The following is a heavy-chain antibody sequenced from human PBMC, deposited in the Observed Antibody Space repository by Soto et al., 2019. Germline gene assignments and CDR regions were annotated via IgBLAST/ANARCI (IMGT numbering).Heavy chain of an antibody. D-gene: IGHD2-2*01. Sequence: GGSLRLSCSASGFTFSNENMNWVRQVPGKGLEWLSYISGSGSPIKYADSVEGRFTISRDNAKNSLYLHMTSLRAEDTAIYYCARGLGSSWFFLWGQGVLVTVSS. CDR3: ARGLGSSWFFL. V-gene: IGHV3-48*01. CDR1: GFTFSNEN. J-gene: IGHJ5*02. CDR2: ISGSGSPI.